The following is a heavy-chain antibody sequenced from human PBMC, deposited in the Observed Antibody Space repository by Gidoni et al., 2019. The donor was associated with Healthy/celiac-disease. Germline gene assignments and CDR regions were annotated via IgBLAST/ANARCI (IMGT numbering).Heavy chain of an antibody. V-gene: IGHV1-18*01. CDR2: ISGYNGNT. CDR1: GYTFTRYG. Sequence: QVQLVQSGAEVKKPGASVKVSCKASGYTFTRYGISWVRQAPGQGLEWMVWISGYNGNTNYAQKLQGRVTMTTDTSTSTAYMDLRSLRSYDTAVYYCARDRRGMGFDPWGQGTLVTVSS. J-gene: IGHJ5*02. CDR3: ARDRRGMGFDP.